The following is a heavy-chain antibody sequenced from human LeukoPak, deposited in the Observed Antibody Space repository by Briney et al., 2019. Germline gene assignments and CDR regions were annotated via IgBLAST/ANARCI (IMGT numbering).Heavy chain of an antibody. CDR3: ARVYYDSSAPTIEWVYRGAFDI. CDR2: IYYSGST. J-gene: IGHJ3*02. Sequence: SETLSLTCTVSGGSISSYYWSWIRQPPGKGLEWIGYIYYSGSTNYNPSLKSRVTISVDTSKNQFSLKLSSVTAADTAVYYCARVYYDSSAPTIEWVYRGAFDIWGQGTMVTVSS. CDR1: GGSISSYY. V-gene: IGHV4-59*01. D-gene: IGHD3-22*01.